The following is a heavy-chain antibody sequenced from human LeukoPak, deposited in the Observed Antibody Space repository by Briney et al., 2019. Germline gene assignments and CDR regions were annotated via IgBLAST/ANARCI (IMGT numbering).Heavy chain of an antibody. Sequence: GGSLRLSCAASGFTFSNAWMSWVRQAPGKGLEWVGRIKSKTDGGTTDYAAPVKGRFTISRDDSKNTLYLQMNSLKTEDTAVYYCTREVEFRSYYYYYYMDVWGKGTTVTVSS. V-gene: IGHV3-15*01. D-gene: IGHD3-10*01. J-gene: IGHJ6*03. CDR2: IKSKTDGGTT. CDR3: TREVEFRSYYYYYYMDV. CDR1: GFTFSNAW.